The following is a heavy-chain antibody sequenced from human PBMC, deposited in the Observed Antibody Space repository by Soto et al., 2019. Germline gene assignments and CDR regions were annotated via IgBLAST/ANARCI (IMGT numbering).Heavy chain of an antibody. J-gene: IGHJ5*02. V-gene: IGHV4-34*01. D-gene: IGHD3-9*01. CDR3: ARGLVLRYFDWLLRGEDVTHWFDP. Sequence: PSETLSLTCAVYGGSFSGYNWSWIRQPPGKGLEWIGEINHSGSTNYNPSLKSRVTISVDTSKNQFSLKLSSVTAADTAVYYCARGLVLRYFDWLLRGEDVTHWFDPWGQG. CDR2: INHSGST. CDR1: GGSFSGYN.